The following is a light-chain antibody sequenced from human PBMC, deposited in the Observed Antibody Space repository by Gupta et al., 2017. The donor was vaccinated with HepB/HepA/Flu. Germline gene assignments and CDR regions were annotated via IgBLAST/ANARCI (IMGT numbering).Light chain of an antibody. CDR2: DVT. CDR1: SSDVGGYKS. J-gene: IGLJ3*02. V-gene: IGLV2-11*01. Sequence: QSALPQPRSVSGSPGQSVTISCTGPSSDVGGYKSVSWYQQHTGKAPKLIIFDVTRRPSGVPDRFSGSKAGNTASLTISGLQAEDGADYYCCSYTGSYSWVFGGGTKVTVL. CDR3: CSYTGSYSWV.